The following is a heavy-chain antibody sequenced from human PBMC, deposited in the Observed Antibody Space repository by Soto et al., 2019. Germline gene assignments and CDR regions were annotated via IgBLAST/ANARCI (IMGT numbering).Heavy chain of an antibody. J-gene: IGHJ3*02. CDR1: GFTFSSYA. CDR3: AKTTDGWFSAFEI. V-gene: IGHV3-23*01. CDR2: ISGSGGST. D-gene: IGHD6-19*01. Sequence: TGGSLRLSCAASGFTFSSYAMSWVRQAPGKGLEWVSAISGSGGSTYYADSVKGRFIFSRDNPKNTMYLQMNSLRAEDTAVYFCAKTTDGWFSAFEIWGQGTVVTVSS.